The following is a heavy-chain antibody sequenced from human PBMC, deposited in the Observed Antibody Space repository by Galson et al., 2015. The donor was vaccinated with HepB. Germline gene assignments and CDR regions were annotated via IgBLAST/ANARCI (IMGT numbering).Heavy chain of an antibody. J-gene: IGHJ4*02. CDR3: ARGGEKVVPAAGGKNMYDY. D-gene: IGHD2-2*01. CDR2: ISAYNGNT. Sequence: SVKVSCKASGYTLTSYGISWVRQAPGQGLEWMEWISAYNGNTKQAQKLQGRVTMTTDTSTSTAYMELRSLRSDDTAVYYCARGGEKVVPAAGGKNMYDYWGQGTLVTVSS. CDR1: GYTLTSYG. V-gene: IGHV1-18*01.